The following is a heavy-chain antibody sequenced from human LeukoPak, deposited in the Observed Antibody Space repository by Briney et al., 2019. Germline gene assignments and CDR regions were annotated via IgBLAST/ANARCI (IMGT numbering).Heavy chain of an antibody. Sequence: SMKVSCKASGGTFSSYAISWVRQAPGQGLEWMGGIIPIFGTANYAQKFQGRVTITADKSTGTAYMELSSLRSEDTAVYYCARDNQYYYDSSGYRYWGQGTLVTVSS. CDR2: IIPIFGTA. CDR3: ARDNQYYYDSSGYRY. V-gene: IGHV1-69*06. D-gene: IGHD3-22*01. J-gene: IGHJ4*02. CDR1: GGTFSSYA.